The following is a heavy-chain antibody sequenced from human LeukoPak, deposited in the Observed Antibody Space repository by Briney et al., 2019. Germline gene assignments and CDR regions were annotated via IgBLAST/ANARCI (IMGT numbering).Heavy chain of an antibody. V-gene: IGHV3-7*01. CDR1: GSTFSGYW. CDR3: ARGKGVDY. J-gene: IGHJ4*02. CDR2: IKQDGSET. Sequence: PGGSLRLSCAASGSTFSGYWMTWVRQAPGKGLEWVANIKQDGSETYYVDSVKGRFTISRDNARNSLYLQMNSLRAEDTAVYYCARGKGVDYWGQGILVTVSS.